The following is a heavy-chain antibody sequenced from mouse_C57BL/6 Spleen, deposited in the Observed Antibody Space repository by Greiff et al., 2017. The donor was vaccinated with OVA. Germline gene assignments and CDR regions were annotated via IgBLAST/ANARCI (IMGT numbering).Heavy chain of an antibody. CDR2: IDPSDSYT. CDR1: GYTFTSYW. D-gene: IGHD1-1*01. V-gene: IGHV1-69*01. J-gene: IGHJ2*01. CDR3: ARGGTTVVARFDY. Sequence: QVQLQQPGAELVMPGASVKLSCKASGYTFTSYWMHWVKQRPGQGLEWIGEIDPSDSYTNYNQKFKGKSTLTVDKSSSTAYMQLRSLTSEDSAVYYCARGGTTVVARFDYWGQGTTLTVSS.